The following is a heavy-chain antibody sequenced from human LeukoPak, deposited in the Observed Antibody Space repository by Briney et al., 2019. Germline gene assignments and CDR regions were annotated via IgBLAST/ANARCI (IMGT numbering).Heavy chain of an antibody. D-gene: IGHD3-22*01. CDR2: INHSGST. CDR3: ARGWYYDSSADYYCGMDV. CDR1: GGSFSGYY. J-gene: IGHJ6*02. V-gene: IGHV4-34*01. Sequence: SETLSLTCAVYGGSFSGYYWSWIRQPPGKGLEWIGEINHSGSTNYNPSLKSRVTISVDTSKNQFSLKLSSVTAADTAVYYCARGWYYDSSADYYCGMDVWGQGTTVTVSS.